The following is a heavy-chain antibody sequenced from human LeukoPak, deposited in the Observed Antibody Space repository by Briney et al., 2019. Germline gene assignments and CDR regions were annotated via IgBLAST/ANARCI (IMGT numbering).Heavy chain of an antibody. CDR1: GDSVSRDGAA. CDR3: ARDTLAAADS. CDR2: TYYRSKWHN. V-gene: IGHV6-1*01. D-gene: IGHD6-25*01. Sequence: SQTLSLTCAISGDSVSRDGAAWTWIRQSPSRGLEWLGRTYYRSKWHNEYAVSVRGRMAISPDTSKNQFSLLLSSVTPEDTAVYFCARDTLAAADSWGQGALVTVSS. J-gene: IGHJ4*02.